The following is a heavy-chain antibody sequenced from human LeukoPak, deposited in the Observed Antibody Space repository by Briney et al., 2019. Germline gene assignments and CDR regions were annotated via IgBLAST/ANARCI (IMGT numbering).Heavy chain of an antibody. CDR2: IYYSGST. Sequence: SETLSLTCTVSGGSISSYYWSWIRQPPGKGLEWIGYIYYSGSTNYNPSLKSRVTISVDTSKDQFSLKLSSVTAADTAVYYCAREGYYDFWSGPRAFDIWGQGTMVTVSS. CDR3: AREGYYDFWSGPRAFDI. D-gene: IGHD3-3*01. CDR1: GGSISSYY. J-gene: IGHJ3*02. V-gene: IGHV4-59*12.